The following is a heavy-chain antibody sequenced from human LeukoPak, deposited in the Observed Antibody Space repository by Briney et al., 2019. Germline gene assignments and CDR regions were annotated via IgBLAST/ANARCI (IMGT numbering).Heavy chain of an antibody. J-gene: IGHJ6*04. CDR1: GITVSSSY. V-gene: IGHV3-73*01. Sequence: GGSLRLSCAVSGITVSSSYMSWVRQAPGKGLEWVGRIRSKANSYATAYAASVKGRFTISRDDSKNTAYLQMNSLKTEDTAVYYCTSLDVWGKGTTVTISS. CDR2: IRSKANSYAT. CDR3: TSLDV.